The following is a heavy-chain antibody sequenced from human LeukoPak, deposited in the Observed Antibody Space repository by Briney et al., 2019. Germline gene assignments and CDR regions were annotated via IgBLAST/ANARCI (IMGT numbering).Heavy chain of an antibody. CDR3: ARQYGTKYFQH. D-gene: IGHD1-26*01. Sequence: GGSLRLSCAAAGFAFSSYWMSWVRQAPGKGLEWVANIKQDGSEKYYVDSVKGRFTISRDNAKNSLYLQMNSLRAEDTAVYYCARQYGTKYFQHWGQGTLVTVSS. CDR2: IKQDGSEK. J-gene: IGHJ1*01. CDR1: GFAFSSYW. V-gene: IGHV3-7*03.